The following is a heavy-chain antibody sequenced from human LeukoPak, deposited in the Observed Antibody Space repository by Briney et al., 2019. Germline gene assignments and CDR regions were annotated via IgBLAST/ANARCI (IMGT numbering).Heavy chain of an antibody. V-gene: IGHV3-49*04. J-gene: IGHJ4*02. D-gene: IGHD6-19*01. Sequence: GGSLRLSCTASGFTFGDYAMSWVSQAPGKGLEWVGFIRSKRYDGATEYAASVKGRITISRDDSKSVAYLHMNSLKTEDTAIYYCTRDILSGWYYFDFWGQGTLVTVSS. CDR3: TRDILSGWYYFDF. CDR2: IRSKRYDGAT. CDR1: GFTFGDYA.